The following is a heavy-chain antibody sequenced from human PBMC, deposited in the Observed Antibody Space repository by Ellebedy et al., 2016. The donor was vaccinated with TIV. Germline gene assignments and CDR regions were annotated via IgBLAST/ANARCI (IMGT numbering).Heavy chain of an antibody. CDR1: GFTFSSFG. J-gene: IGHJ3*02. CDR2: IDSSSTYI. CDR3: ARSTVINPEGDAYDI. Sequence: PGESLKISCAASGFTFSSFGMNWVRQASGKGLEWVSSIDSSSTYIYYADSVKGRFTISRDNAKNSLYLHMNSLRAEDTAVYYCARSTVINPEGDAYDIWGQGTKVTVSS. V-gene: IGHV3-21*06. D-gene: IGHD4-23*01.